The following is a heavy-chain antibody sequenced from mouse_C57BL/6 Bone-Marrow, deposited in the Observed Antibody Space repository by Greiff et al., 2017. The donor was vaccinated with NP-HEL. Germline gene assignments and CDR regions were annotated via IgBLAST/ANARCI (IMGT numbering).Heavy chain of an antibody. Sequence: EVQLVESGGGLVQPGGSLKLSCAASGFTFSDYYMYWVRQTPEKRLEWVAYISNGGGSTYYPDTVKGRFTISRDNAKNTLYLQMSRLKSEDTAMYYCARHSVPGDYWFAYWGQGTLVTVSA. D-gene: IGHD2-4*01. V-gene: IGHV5-12*01. J-gene: IGHJ3*01. CDR3: ARHSVPGDYWFAY. CDR2: ISNGGGST. CDR1: GFTFSDYY.